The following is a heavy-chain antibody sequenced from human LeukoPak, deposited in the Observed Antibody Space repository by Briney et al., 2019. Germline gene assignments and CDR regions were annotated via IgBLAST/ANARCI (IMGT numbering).Heavy chain of an antibody. CDR3: ARDCGEYSSSPDYYYYGMDV. CDR1: GGTFSSYA. V-gene: IGHV1-69*13. CDR2: IIPIFGTA. Sequence: SVKVSCKASGGTFSSYAISWVRQAPGQGLEWMGGIIPIFGTANYAQKFQGSVTITADESTSTAYMELSSLRSEDTAVYYCARDCGEYSSSPDYYYYGMDVWGQGTTVTVSS. D-gene: IGHD6-6*01. J-gene: IGHJ6*02.